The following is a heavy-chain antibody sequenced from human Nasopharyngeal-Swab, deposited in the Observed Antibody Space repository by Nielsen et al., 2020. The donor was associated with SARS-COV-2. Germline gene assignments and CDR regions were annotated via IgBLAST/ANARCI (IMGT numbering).Heavy chain of an antibody. Sequence: GGSLRLSCAASGFTFSDYTMNWVRQAPGQGLEWVSSISSSGSYMYYTDSVKGRFTMYRDNAKNSLYLQMNSLRAEDTAVYYCASDSRYWGQGTLVTVSS. CDR3: ASDSRY. CDR1: GFTFSDYT. CDR2: ISSSGSYM. D-gene: IGHD2-2*01. V-gene: IGHV3-21*01. J-gene: IGHJ4*02.